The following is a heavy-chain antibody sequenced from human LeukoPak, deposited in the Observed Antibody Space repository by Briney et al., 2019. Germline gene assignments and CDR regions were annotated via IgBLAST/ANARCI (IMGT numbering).Heavy chain of an antibody. CDR3: ACGVAGSSPFDY. Sequence: GGSLRLSCAASGFTFSSYAMSWVRQAPGKGLEWVSAISDSGGSTYYADSVKGRFTISRDNSKNTLYLQMNSLRAEDTAVYYRACGVAGSSPFDYWGQGTLVTVSS. CDR2: ISDSGGST. V-gene: IGHV3-23*01. D-gene: IGHD6-13*01. J-gene: IGHJ4*02. CDR1: GFTFSSYA.